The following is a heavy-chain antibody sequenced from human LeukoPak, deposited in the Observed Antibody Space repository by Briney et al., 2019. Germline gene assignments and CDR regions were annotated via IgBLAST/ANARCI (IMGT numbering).Heavy chain of an antibody. V-gene: IGHV3-23*01. J-gene: IGHJ4*02. CDR1: GFTFSSYA. CDR2: ITDSGGTT. CDR3: AKEIRPNDC. Sequence: GGSLRLSCAASGFTFSSYAMSWVRQAPGKGLEWVSTITDSGGTTYYADSVKGRFTISRDNSKNTLYLQMNSLRAEDTAVYYCAKEIRPNDCWDQGTLVTVSS.